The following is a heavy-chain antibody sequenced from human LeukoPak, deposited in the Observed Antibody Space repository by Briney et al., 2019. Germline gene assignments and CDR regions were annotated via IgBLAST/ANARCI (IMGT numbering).Heavy chain of an antibody. CDR1: GGSISSGSYY. CDR3: ARGTTILGVAPPGV. CDR2: TYTSGST. D-gene: IGHD3-3*01. Sequence: SETLSLTCTVSGGSISSGSYYWSWIRQPAGKGLEWIGRTYTSGSTNYNPSLKSRVTISVDTSKNQFSLKLSSVTAADTAVYHCARGTTILGVAPPGVWGKGTTVTVSS. J-gene: IGHJ6*04. V-gene: IGHV4-61*02.